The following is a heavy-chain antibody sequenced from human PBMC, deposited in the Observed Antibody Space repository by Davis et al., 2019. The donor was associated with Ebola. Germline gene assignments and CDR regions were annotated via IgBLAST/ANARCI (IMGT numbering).Heavy chain of an antibody. CDR1: GYSFTSYW. D-gene: IGHD2-15*01. Sequence: GESLKISCKGSGYSFTSYWIGWVRQMPGKGLEWMGRIDPSDSYTNYSPSFQGHVTISADKSISTAYLQWSSLKASDTAMYYCARHFVGPYSGIDYWGQGTLVTVSS. CDR2: IDPSDSYT. V-gene: IGHV5-10-1*01. CDR3: ARHFVGPYSGIDY. J-gene: IGHJ4*02.